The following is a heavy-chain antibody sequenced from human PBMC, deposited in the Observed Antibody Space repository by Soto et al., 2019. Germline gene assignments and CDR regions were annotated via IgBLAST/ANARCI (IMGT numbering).Heavy chain of an antibody. Sequence: QVQLVQSGAEVMKPGSSVKVSCKASGGTFSSYAISWVRQAPGQGLEWMGGIIPIFGTANYAQKFQGRVTITADESTSTAYMELSSLRSEDTAVYYCARSITGTVSYYYGMDVWGQGTTVTVSS. J-gene: IGHJ6*02. CDR1: GGTFSSYA. CDR3: ARSITGTVSYYYGMDV. D-gene: IGHD1-20*01. CDR2: IIPIFGTA. V-gene: IGHV1-69*12.